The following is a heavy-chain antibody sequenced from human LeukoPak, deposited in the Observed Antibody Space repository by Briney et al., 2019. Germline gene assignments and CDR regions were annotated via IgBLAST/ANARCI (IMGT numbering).Heavy chain of an antibody. V-gene: IGHV3-23*01. CDR2: ISSGGGPT. D-gene: IGHD5-12*01. CDR1: GFTFSGYG. CDR3: AKDGAWLRFDD. Sequence: GGSLRLSCAASGFTFSGYGMSWVRQAPGKGLEWVSGISSGGGPTYYADSVRGRFSISRDDLKNTLYLQMENLRAEDTAVYYCAKDGAWLRFDDWGQGILVTVSS. J-gene: IGHJ4*02.